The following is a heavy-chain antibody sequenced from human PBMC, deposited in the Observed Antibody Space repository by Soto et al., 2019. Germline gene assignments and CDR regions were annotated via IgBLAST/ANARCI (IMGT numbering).Heavy chain of an antibody. CDR1: GYSFTSYW. D-gene: IGHD4-17*01. CDR3: ARLDGDYKYYYYGMDV. V-gene: IGHV5-51*01. Sequence: GESLKISCKGSGYSFTSYWIGWVRQMPGKGLEWMGIIYPGDSDTRYSPSFQGQVTISADKSISTAYLQWSSLKASDTAMYYCARLDGDYKYYYYGMDVWGQGTTVTVSS. J-gene: IGHJ6*02. CDR2: IYPGDSDT.